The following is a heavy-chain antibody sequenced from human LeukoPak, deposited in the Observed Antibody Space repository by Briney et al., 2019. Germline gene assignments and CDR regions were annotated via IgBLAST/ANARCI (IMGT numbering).Heavy chain of an antibody. CDR2: ISYDGSNK. CDR1: GFTFSSYA. CDR3: ARGEMGATGY. J-gene: IGHJ4*02. Sequence: GRSLRLSCAASGFTFSSYAMHWVRQAPGKGLEWVAVISYDGSNKYYADSVKGRFTISRDNSKNTLYLQMNSLRAEDTAVYYCARGEMGATGYWGQGTLVTVSS. V-gene: IGHV3-30-3*01. D-gene: IGHD1-26*01.